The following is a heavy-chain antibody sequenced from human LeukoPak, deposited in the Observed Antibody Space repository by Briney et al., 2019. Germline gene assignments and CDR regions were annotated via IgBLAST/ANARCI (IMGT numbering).Heavy chain of an antibody. CDR3: ARDIGDYSNYDYYYYGMDV. CDR1: GGSISSSTYY. D-gene: IGHD4-11*01. Sequence: SETLSLTCTVSGGSISSSTYYCGWIRQPPGKGLEWIGYIYYSGSTNYNPSLKSRVTISVDTSKNQFSLKLSSVTAADTAVYYCARDIGDYSNYDYYYYGMDVWGQGTTVTVSS. V-gene: IGHV4-61*01. CDR2: IYYSGST. J-gene: IGHJ6*02.